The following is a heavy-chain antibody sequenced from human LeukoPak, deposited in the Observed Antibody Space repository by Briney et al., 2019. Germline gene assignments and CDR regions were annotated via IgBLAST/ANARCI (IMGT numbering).Heavy chain of an antibody. CDR1: GGSFSGYY. CDR2: INHSGST. V-gene: IGHV4-34*01. CDR3: ARGIMAAAVYDYYYYMDV. D-gene: IGHD2-8*01. J-gene: IGHJ6*03. Sequence: PSETLSLTCAGYGGSFSGYYWSWIRQPPGKGLKWIGEINHSGSTNYNPSLKSRVTISVDTSKNQFSLKLTSVTAADTAVYYCARGIMAAAVYDYYYYMDVWGKGTTVTVSS.